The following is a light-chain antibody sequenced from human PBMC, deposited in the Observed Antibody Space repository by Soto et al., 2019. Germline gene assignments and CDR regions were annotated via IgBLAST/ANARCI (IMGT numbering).Light chain of an antibody. J-gene: IGLJ1*01. CDR3: SSYTTSNTHV. CDR2: DVS. V-gene: IGLV2-14*01. Sequence: QSVLTQPASVSGSPGQSITISCTGTSSDVGAYNYVSWHQQHPGKAPKLLIYDVSSRPSGVSHRFSASKSGNTASLTISGLQAEDEADYYCSSYTTSNTHVFGTGTKVTRP. CDR1: SSDVGAYNY.